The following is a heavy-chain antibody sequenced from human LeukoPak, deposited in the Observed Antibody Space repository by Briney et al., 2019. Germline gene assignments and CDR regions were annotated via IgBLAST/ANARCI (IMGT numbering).Heavy chain of an antibody. CDR2: ISGSGTST. V-gene: IGHV3-23*01. CDR3: ARDQGGVGY. J-gene: IGHJ4*02. CDR1: GFTYSSYA. D-gene: IGHD3-16*01. Sequence: AGGSLRLSCAASGFTYSSYAMSWVRQAPGKGLEWVSGISGSGTSTYYADSVKGRFTISRDNSKNTLYLQMNSLRVEDTAVYYCARDQGGVGYWGQGTLVTVSS.